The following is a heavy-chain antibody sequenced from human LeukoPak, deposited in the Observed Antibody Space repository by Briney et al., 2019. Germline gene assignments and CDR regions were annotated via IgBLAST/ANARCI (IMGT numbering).Heavy chain of an antibody. J-gene: IGHJ4*02. V-gene: IGHV3-9*01. Sequence: SVSTGYADSVKGRLSISRDNAKNSPYLLMNSLKAEDTALYYCSKGSITMIRGIRRMDYWGQGTLVIVSS. CDR3: SKGSITMIRGIRRMDY. CDR2: SVST. D-gene: IGHD3-10*01.